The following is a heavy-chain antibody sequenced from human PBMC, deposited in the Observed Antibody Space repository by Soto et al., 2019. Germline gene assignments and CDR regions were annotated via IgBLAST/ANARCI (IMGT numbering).Heavy chain of an antibody. CDR3: ARDQGSRIAAADPPDY. V-gene: IGHV3-11*05. CDR2: ISSSSSYT. CDR1: GFTFSDYY. Sequence: QVQLVESGGGLVKPGGSLRLSCAASGFTFSDYYMSWIRQAPGKGLEWVSYISSSSSYTNYADSVKGRFTISRDNAKNSLYLQRNSLRAENTAVYYCARDQGSRIAAADPPDYWGQGTLVTVSS. J-gene: IGHJ4*02. D-gene: IGHD6-13*01.